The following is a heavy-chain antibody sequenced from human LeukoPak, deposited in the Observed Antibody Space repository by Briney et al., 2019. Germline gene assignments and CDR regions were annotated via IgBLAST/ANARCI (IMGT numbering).Heavy chain of an antibody. CDR3: ARLSVIVGAALEYYYYYMDV. Sequence: SETLSLTCAVYGGTFSGYYWSWIRQPPGKRLEWVGESNDSGGTNYNPSLKSRVTMSADKSKNQVSLKLTFVTAADTAVYYCARLSVIVGAALEYYYYYMDVWGQGTTVTVSS. CDR1: GGTFSGYY. D-gene: IGHD1-26*01. CDR2: SNDSGGT. J-gene: IGHJ6*03. V-gene: IGHV4-34*01.